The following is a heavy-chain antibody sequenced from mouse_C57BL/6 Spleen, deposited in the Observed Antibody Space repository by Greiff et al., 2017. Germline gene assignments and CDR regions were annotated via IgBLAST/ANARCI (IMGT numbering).Heavy chain of an antibody. D-gene: IGHD1-1*01. CDR2: INPNNGGT. CDR1: GYTFTDYY. Sequence: EVQLQQSGPELVKPGASVKISCKASGYTFTDYYMNWVKQSHGKSLEWIGDINPNNGGTSYNQKFKGKATLTVDKSSSTAYMELRSLTSEDSAVYYCARRYGSYFDYWGQGTTLTVSS. V-gene: IGHV1-26*01. J-gene: IGHJ2*01. CDR3: ARRYGSYFDY.